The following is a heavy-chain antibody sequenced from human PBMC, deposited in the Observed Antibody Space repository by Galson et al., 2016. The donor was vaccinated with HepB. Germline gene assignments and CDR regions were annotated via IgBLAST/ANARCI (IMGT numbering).Heavy chain of an antibody. V-gene: IGHV3-30*18. CDR3: AKEQHLRILRYFDWVNDAFDM. CDR2: ISYDGSYK. CDR1: GFTFSSYG. Sequence: SLRLSCAASGFTFSSYGMHWVRQAPGKGLEWVAVISYDGSYKYYADSVKGRFPISGDNSMDTLYLQMNSLRAEDTAVYYCAKEQHLRILRYFDWVNDAFDMWGQGTMVTVSS. J-gene: IGHJ3*02. D-gene: IGHD3-9*01.